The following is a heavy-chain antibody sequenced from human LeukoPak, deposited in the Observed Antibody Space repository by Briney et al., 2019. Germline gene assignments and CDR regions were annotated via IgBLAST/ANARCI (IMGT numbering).Heavy chain of an antibody. V-gene: IGHV3-30*03. CDR1: GFTFSSYG. J-gene: IGHJ3*02. CDR2: IAYDGSDK. D-gene: IGHD6-13*01. Sequence: GGSLRLSCAASGFTFSSYGMHWVRQAPGKGLEWVTVIAYDGSDKNYADSVKGRFTISRDNSKNTLYLQMNSLRAEDTAVYYCARDEDSSSWWTNDAFDIWGQGTMVTVSS. CDR3: ARDEDSSSWWTNDAFDI.